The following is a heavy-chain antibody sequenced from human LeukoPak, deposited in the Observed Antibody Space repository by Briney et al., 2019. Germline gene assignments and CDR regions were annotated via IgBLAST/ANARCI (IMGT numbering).Heavy chain of an antibody. CDR2: ISYDGSNK. CDR1: GFTFSSYG. J-gene: IGHJ4*02. CDR3: AKGTGIRDPFDY. V-gene: IGHV3-30*18. D-gene: IGHD3-10*01. Sequence: GGSLRLSCAASGFTFSSYGMHWARQAPGKGLEWVAVISYDGSNKYYADSVKGRFTISRDNSKNTLYLQMNSLRAEDTAVYYCAKGTGIRDPFDYWGQGTLVTVSS.